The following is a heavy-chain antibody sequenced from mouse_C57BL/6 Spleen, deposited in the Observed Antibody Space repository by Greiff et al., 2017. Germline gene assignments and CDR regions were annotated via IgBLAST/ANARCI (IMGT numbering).Heavy chain of an antibody. D-gene: IGHD2-5*01. Sequence: VQLQQPGAELVMPGASVKLSCKASGYTFTSYWMHWVKQRPGQGLEWIGEIDPSDSYTNYNQKFKGKSTLTVDKSSSTAYMQLSSLTSEDSAVYYCARISNSSYYFDYWGQGTTLTVSS. CDR1: GYTFTSYW. V-gene: IGHV1-69*01. J-gene: IGHJ2*01. CDR3: ARISNSSYYFDY. CDR2: IDPSDSYT.